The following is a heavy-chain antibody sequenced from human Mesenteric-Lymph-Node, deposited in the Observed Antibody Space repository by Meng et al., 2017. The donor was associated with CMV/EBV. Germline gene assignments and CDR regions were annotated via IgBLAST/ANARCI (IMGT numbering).Heavy chain of an antibody. CDR3: ARRGDSYYDILTGYYPPAYYFDY. J-gene: IGHJ4*02. CDR1: YG. V-gene: IGHV5-51*01. D-gene: IGHD3-9*01. Sequence: YGIAWVRQMPGKGLEWMGIIFPGDSDVTYSPSFQGHLTISADKSISTAYLQWSSLKASDTAMYYCARRGDSYYDILTGYYPPAYYFDYWGQGTLVTVSS. CDR2: IFPGDSDV.